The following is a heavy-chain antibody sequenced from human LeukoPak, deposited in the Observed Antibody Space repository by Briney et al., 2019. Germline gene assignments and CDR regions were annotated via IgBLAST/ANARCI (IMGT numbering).Heavy chain of an antibody. CDR3: ARDRCSGGSCSFDY. CDR2: IYYSGST. Sequence: SETLSLTCTVSGGSISSGDYYWSWIRQPPGKGLEWIGYIYYSGSTYYNPSLKSRVTISVDTSKNQFSLKLSSVTAADTAVYYCARDRCSGGSCSFDYWGQGTLVTVSS. D-gene: IGHD2-15*01. CDR1: GGSISSGDYY. V-gene: IGHV4-30-4*01. J-gene: IGHJ4*02.